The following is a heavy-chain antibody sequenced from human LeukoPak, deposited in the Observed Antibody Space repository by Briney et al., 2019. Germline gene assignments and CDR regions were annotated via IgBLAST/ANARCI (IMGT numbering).Heavy chain of an antibody. J-gene: IGHJ4*02. CDR3: ATTVGSYFDY. Sequence: TPSLTSTVSGGSICSGGYYWSWLRQHPRKGLEWVGYIYFSGGTNYNPSLKSRVTMSVDTSENPFSLKLNSVSGAYPAVYYCATTVGSYFDYWSQGTLVTVSS. CDR1: GGSICSGGYY. V-gene: IGHV4-31*03. CDR2: IYFSGGT. D-gene: IGHD3-16*01.